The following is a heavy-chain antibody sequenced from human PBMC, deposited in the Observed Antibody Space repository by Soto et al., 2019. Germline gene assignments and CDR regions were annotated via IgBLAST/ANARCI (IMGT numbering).Heavy chain of an antibody. CDR3: AKHLWFGELPSDY. D-gene: IGHD3-10*01. CDR2: ISGSGGST. V-gene: IGHV3-23*01. CDR1: GFTFNSYA. J-gene: IGHJ4*02. Sequence: GGSMRLSCAASGFTFNSYAMSWVRQAPGKGLEWVSAISGSGGSTYYADSVKGRFTISRDNSKNTLYLKMNSLRAEDTAVYYCAKHLWFGELPSDYWGQGTLVTVSS.